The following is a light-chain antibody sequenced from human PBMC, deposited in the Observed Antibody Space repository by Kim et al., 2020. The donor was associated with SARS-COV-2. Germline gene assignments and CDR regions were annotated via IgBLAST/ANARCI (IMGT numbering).Light chain of an antibody. Sequence: PGKRATLSCRASQSIGTYLAWYQQKPGQAPRLLIYDASSRATGIPVRFSGSGSGTDSTLTISSLEPEDFAIYYCQQRNSWPPAVTFGGGTKVDIK. J-gene: IGKJ4*01. V-gene: IGKV3-11*01. CDR2: DAS. CDR3: QQRNSWPPAVT. CDR1: QSIGTY.